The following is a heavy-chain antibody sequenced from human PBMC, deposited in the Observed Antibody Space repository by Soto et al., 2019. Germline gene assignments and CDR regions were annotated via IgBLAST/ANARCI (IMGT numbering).Heavy chain of an antibody. CDR2: INPSGGST. CDR1: GYTFTSYY. J-gene: IGHJ5*02. CDR3: ARVAGYGESIFWFDP. D-gene: IGHD4-17*01. V-gene: IGHV1-46*01. Sequence: QVQLVQSGAEVKKPGASVKVSCKASGYTFTSYYMHWVRQAPGQGLEWMGIINPSGGSTSYAQKFQGRVTMTRDTSTSTVYMELSSLRSEDTAVYYCARVAGYGESIFWFDPWGQGTLVTVSS.